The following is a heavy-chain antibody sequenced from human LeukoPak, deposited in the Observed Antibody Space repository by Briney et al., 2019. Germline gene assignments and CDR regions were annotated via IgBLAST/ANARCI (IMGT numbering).Heavy chain of an antibody. D-gene: IGHD4-17*01. CDR3: ARTRDYVDFDY. Sequence: GGSLRLSCAASGFTFSSYWMHWVREAPGKGLVWVSRINSDGSSTSYADSVMGRFTISRDNAKNTLYLQMNSLRAEDTAVYYCARTRDYVDFDYWGQGTLVTVSS. CDR2: INSDGSST. CDR1: GFTFSSYW. J-gene: IGHJ4*02. V-gene: IGHV3-74*01.